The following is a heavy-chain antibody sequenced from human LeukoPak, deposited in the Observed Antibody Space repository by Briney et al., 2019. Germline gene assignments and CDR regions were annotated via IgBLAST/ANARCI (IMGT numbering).Heavy chain of an antibody. J-gene: IGHJ4*02. CDR2: ISWNSGSI. CDR1: GFTFDDYA. D-gene: IGHD3-9*01. Sequence: PGRSLRLSCAASGFTFDDYAMHWVRQAPGKGLEWVSGISWNSGSIGYADSVKGRFTISRDNAKNSLYLQMNSLRAEDTALYYCAKQAWLSEDYYFDYWGQGTLVTVSS. CDR3: AKQAWLSEDYYFDY. V-gene: IGHV3-9*01.